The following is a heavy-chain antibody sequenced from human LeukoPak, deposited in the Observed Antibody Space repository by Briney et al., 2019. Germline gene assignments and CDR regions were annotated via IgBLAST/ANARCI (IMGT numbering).Heavy chain of an antibody. CDR2: IYYSGST. D-gene: IGHD6-19*01. Sequence: SETLSLTCTVSGGSISSYYWSWIRQPPGKGLEWIGYIYYSGSTNYNPSLKSRVTISVDTSKNQFSLKLSSVTAADTAAYYCARGQQWLVTNFDYWGQGTLVTVSS. V-gene: IGHV4-59*01. CDR3: ARGQQWLVTNFDY. CDR1: GGSISSYY. J-gene: IGHJ4*02.